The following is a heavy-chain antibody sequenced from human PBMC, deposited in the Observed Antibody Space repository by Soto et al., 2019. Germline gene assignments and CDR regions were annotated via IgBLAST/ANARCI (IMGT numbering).Heavy chain of an antibody. V-gene: IGHV1-8*01. J-gene: IGHJ4*02. D-gene: IGHD6-6*01. CDR3: ARSLSLRSSSVGY. Sequence: ASGKVSCKASGYTFTSYDINWVRQATGQGLEWMGWMNPNSGNTGYAQKFQGRVTMTRNTSISTAYMELSSLRSEDTAVYYCARSLSLRSSSVGYWGQGTLVTVSS. CDR1: GYTFTSYD. CDR2: MNPNSGNT.